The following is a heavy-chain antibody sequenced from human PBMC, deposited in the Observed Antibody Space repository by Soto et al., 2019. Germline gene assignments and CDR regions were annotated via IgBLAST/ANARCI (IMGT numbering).Heavy chain of an antibody. CDR2: MNPNSGNT. CDR1: GYTVTSYD. D-gene: IGHD3-10*01. Sequence: ASVKVSCKASGYTVTSYDMNWVRQATGQGLEWMGWMNPNSGNTGYAQKFQGRVTMTRNTSISTAYMELSSLRSEDTAVYYCARGGESMVRGVPFDYWGQGTLVTVSS. V-gene: IGHV1-8*01. J-gene: IGHJ4*02. CDR3: ARGGESMVRGVPFDY.